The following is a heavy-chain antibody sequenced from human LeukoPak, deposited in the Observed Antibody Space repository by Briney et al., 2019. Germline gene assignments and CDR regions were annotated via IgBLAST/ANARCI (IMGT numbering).Heavy chain of an antibody. D-gene: IGHD2-15*01. CDR2: ISSSGGST. Sequence: GGSLRLSCAASGFTFNTYVMSWVRQAPGKGLEWDSAISSSGGSTYYADSVKGRFTISRDNSKNTLYFQMNSLRAEDTAVYYCAKRSTDLGYCSGGSCYEFSNWGQGTLVTVSS. CDR3: AKRSTDLGYCSGGSCYEFSN. V-gene: IGHV3-23*01. J-gene: IGHJ4*02. CDR1: GFTFNTYV.